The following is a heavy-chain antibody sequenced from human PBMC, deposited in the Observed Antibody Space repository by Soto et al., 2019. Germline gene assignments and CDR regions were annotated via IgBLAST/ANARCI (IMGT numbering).Heavy chain of an antibody. CDR3: ARGLNVDCSGGSCLTDY. D-gene: IGHD2-15*01. CDR2: INHSGST. CDR1: GGSFSGYY. J-gene: IGHJ4*02. V-gene: IGHV4-34*01. Sequence: QVQLQQWGAGLLKPSETLSLTCAVYGGSFSGYYWSWIRQPPGKGLEWIGEINHSGSTNYNPSLTSRITISEATTRTPLALNLSSVTDAGTSVYFCARGLNVDCSGGSCLTDYWGQGTLVTVSS.